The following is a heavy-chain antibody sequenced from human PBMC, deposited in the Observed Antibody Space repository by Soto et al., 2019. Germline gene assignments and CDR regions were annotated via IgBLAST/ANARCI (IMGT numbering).Heavy chain of an antibody. D-gene: IGHD2-2*01. CDR3: AREYCSSTSCYVGIEY. Sequence: SETLSLTCAVYGGSFSGYYWSWIRQPPGKGLEWIGEINHSGSTNYNPSLKSRVTVSVDTSKNQFSLKLSSVTAADTAVYYCAREYCSSTSCYVGIEYWGQGTLVTVSS. CDR2: INHSGST. J-gene: IGHJ4*02. CDR1: GGSFSGYY. V-gene: IGHV4-34*01.